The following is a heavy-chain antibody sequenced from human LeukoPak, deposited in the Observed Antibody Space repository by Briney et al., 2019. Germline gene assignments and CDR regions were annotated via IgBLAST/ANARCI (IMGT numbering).Heavy chain of an antibody. J-gene: IGHJ6*02. CDR3: AKDMWFGESPLYGMDV. Sequence: PGGSLRLSRAASGFTFSSYAMSWVRQAPGKGLEWVSGLSGSGGSTYYADSVKGRFTISRDNSKNTLYLQMNSLRAEDTAVYYCAKDMWFGESPLYGMDVWGQGTTVTVSS. CDR1: GFTFSSYA. D-gene: IGHD3-10*01. V-gene: IGHV3-23*01. CDR2: LSGSGGST.